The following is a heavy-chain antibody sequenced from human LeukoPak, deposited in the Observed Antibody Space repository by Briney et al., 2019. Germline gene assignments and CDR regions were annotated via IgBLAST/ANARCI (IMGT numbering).Heavy chain of an antibody. D-gene: IGHD5-18*01. J-gene: IGHJ4*02. Sequence: KSSETLSLTCTVSGGSISSSSYYWGWIRQPPGKGLEWIGSIYYSGSTYYNPSLKSRVTISVDTSKNQFSLKLSSVTAADTAVYYRARQYLGYSSDWGQGTLVTVSS. CDR2: IYYSGST. CDR3: ARQYLGYSSD. CDR1: GGSISSSSYY. V-gene: IGHV4-39*01.